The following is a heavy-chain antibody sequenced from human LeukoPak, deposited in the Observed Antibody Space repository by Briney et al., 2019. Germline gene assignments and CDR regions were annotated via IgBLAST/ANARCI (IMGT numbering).Heavy chain of an antibody. D-gene: IGHD3-22*01. Sequence: PGGSLRLSCAASGFTFSSYSMNWVRQAPGKGLEWVSSISSSSSYIYCADSVKGRFTISRDNAKNSLYLQMNSLRAEDTAVYYCARLRDSSGYYGIDYWGQGTLVTVSS. CDR2: ISSSSSYI. V-gene: IGHV3-21*01. J-gene: IGHJ4*02. CDR3: ARLRDSSGYYGIDY. CDR1: GFTFSSYS.